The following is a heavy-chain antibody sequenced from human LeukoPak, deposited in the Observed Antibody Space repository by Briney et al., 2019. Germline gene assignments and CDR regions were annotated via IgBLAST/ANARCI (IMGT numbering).Heavy chain of an antibody. Sequence: GGSPRLSCAASGFTFRTYTMHWVRQAPGKGLEWVASISYDGYYKYYAESVKGPFIISRDNSKNTLYLQINSLRADDTAVYYCASAGAVTDSSVHWGEGTLVIVSS. D-gene: IGHD4-23*01. V-gene: IGHV3-30-3*01. CDR1: GFTFRTYT. CDR3: ASAGAVTDSSVH. CDR2: ISYDGYYK. J-gene: IGHJ4*02.